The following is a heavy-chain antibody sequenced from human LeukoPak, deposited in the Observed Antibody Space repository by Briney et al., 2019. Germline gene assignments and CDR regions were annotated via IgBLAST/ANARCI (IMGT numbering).Heavy chain of an antibody. D-gene: IGHD5-12*01. V-gene: IGHV4-39*07. J-gene: IGHJ4*02. CDR3: ARDRLDIVASKD. CDR1: GGSISGSSYY. CDR2: IYYSGST. Sequence: SETLSLTCTVSGGSISGSSYYWGWIRQPPGKGLEWIGSIYYSGSTYYNPSLKSRVTISVDTSNNQFSLKLSSVTAADTAVYYCARDRLDIVASKDWGQGTLVTVSS.